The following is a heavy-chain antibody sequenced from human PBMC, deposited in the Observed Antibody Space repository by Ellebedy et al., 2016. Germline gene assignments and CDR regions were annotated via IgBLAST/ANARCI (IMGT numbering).Heavy chain of an antibody. Sequence: GESLKISCAASGFTFSNAWMNCVRQAPGKGLEWVGRVKSKTDGGSADYAAPVKGRFTISSDDSQNTLYLQMNSLKTEDTAVYFCTTVYRYNYDSVWGQGTLVTVSS. J-gene: IGHJ4*02. CDR2: VKSKTDGGSA. CDR3: TTVYRYNYDSV. V-gene: IGHV3-15*01. CDR1: GFTFSNAW. D-gene: IGHD5-18*01.